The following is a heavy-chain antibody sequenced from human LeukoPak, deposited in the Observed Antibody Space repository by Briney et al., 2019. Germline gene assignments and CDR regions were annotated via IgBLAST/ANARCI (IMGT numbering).Heavy chain of an antibody. V-gene: IGHV4-4*07. D-gene: IGHD1-26*01. CDR3: ARGEGSGSYYSYFDY. J-gene: IGHJ4*02. Sequence: SETLSLTCTVSGGSISSYYWSWIRQPAGKGLEWIGRIYTSGSTNYNPSLKSRVTISVDTSKNQFSLKLSSVTAADTAVYYCARGEGSGSYYSYFDYWGQGTLVTVSS. CDR1: GGSISSYY. CDR2: IYTSGST.